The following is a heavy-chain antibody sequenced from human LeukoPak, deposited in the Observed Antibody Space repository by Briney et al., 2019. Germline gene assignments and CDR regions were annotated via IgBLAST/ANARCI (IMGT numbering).Heavy chain of an antibody. D-gene: IGHD1-26*01. CDR2: ISAYNGNT. CDR1: GYTFTIYS. CDR3: ARGLGGSGSYFRPFDY. J-gene: IGHJ4*02. V-gene: IGHV1-18*01. Sequence: TSVMVSCTASGYTFTIYSINWVRQAPGQGLEWMGWISAYNGNTKYAQKVQGRVTTTTDTSTSTAYMAVRGLRSDDTAVYYCARGLGGSGSYFRPFDYWGQGTLVTVPS.